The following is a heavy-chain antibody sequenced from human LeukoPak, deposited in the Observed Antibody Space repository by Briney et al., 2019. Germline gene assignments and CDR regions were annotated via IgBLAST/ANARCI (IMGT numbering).Heavy chain of an antibody. J-gene: IGHJ4*02. CDR3: ARDRSYCFDY. V-gene: IGHV3-30*02. D-gene: IGHD6-13*01. CDR1: QFTFNAHG. Sequence: PGGSLRLSCAASQFTFNAHGMHWVRQAPGKGLEWVAYIRYDGSNKYYADSVKGRFTISRDNSKNTPSLQMNSLRPEDTAVYYCARDRSYCFDYWGQGTLVTVSS. CDR2: IRYDGSNK.